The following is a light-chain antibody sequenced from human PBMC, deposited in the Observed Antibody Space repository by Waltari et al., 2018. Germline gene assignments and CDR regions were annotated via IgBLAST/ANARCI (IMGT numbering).Light chain of an antibody. CDR2: DAS. CDR1: QDISKY. J-gene: IGKJ5*01. Sequence: DIQMTQSPSSLSASVGDRVTITCQASQDISKYLNWYQQKPGKAPKLLIYDASNLETGVPSRFSGSGSGTDFTFTISSLQPVDIATYYCQQYDNLPRTFGQGTRLEI. V-gene: IGKV1-33*01. CDR3: QQYDNLPRT.